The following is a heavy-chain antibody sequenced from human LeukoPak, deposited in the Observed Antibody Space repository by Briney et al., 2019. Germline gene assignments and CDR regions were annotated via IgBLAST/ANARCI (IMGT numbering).Heavy chain of an antibody. CDR3: AEGTGYFDPFDY. CDR1: GFTFSSYS. Sequence: GGSLRLSCAASGFTFSSYSMNWVRQAPGKGLEWVSCISGSSSYIYSADSVKGRFTISRHNAKNSLYLQMNSLRAEDTAVYYCAEGTGYFDPFDYWGQGTLVTVSS. V-gene: IGHV3-21*04. D-gene: IGHD3-9*01. CDR2: ISGSSSYI. J-gene: IGHJ4*02.